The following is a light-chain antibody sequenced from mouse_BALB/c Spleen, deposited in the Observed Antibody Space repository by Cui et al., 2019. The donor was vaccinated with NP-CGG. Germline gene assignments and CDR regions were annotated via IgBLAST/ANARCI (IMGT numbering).Light chain of an antibody. CDR3: ALWYSNHWV. V-gene: IGLV1*01. CDR2: GTK. CDR1: TGAVTTTNY. Sequence: QAVVTQESALTTSPGETVTLTCRSSTGAVTTTNYANWVQEKPDHLFTGLIGGTKNRAPGVPARFSGSLFGDKAVLTITGAQTEDEAIYFCALWYSNHWVFGGGTKLTVL. J-gene: IGLJ1*01.